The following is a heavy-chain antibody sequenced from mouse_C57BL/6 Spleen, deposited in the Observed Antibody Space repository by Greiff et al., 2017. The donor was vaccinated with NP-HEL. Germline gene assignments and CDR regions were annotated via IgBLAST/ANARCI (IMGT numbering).Heavy chain of an antibody. CDR3: ARSGDYDYDGPYFDY. V-gene: IGHV1-20*01. D-gene: IGHD2-4*01. Sequence: VKLVESVKISCKASGYSFTGYFMNWVMQSHGKSLEWIGRINPYNGDTFYNQKFKGKATLTVDKSSSTAHMELRSLTSEDSAVYYCARSGDYDYDGPYFDYWGQGTTRTVSS. CDR2: INPYNGDT. J-gene: IGHJ2*01. CDR1: GYSFTGYF.